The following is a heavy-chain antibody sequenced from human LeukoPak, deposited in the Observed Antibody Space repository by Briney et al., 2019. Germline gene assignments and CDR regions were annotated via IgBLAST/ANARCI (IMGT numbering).Heavy chain of an antibody. J-gene: IGHJ4*02. Sequence: SVKVSCKASVGTFSSYAISWVRQAPGQGLEWMGRIIPILGIANYAQKFQGRVTITADKSTSTAYMELSSLRSEDTAVYYCARDREEEVGATGYYFDYWGQGTLVTVSS. CDR1: VGTFSSYA. CDR3: ARDREEEVGATGYYFDY. D-gene: IGHD1-26*01. CDR2: IIPILGIA. V-gene: IGHV1-69*04.